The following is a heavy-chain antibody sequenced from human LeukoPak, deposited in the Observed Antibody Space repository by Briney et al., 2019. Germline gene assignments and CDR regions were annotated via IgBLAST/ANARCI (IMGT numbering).Heavy chain of an antibody. Sequence: SSETLSLTCTVSGGSISSYYWSWIRQPPGKGLEWIGYIYYSGSTNYNPSLKSRVTISVDTSKNQFSLKLSSVTAADTAVYYCARHSVDAFDIWGQGTMVTVSS. CDR2: IYYSGST. V-gene: IGHV4-59*08. J-gene: IGHJ3*02. D-gene: IGHD6-19*01. CDR3: ARHSVDAFDI. CDR1: GGSISSYY.